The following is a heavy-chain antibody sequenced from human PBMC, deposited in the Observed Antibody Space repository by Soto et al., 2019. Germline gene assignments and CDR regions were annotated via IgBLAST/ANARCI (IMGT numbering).Heavy chain of an antibody. Sequence: GESLKISCKGSGYSFTSYWIGWVRQMPGKGLEWMGIIYPGDSDTRYSPSFQGQVTISADKSISTAYLQWSSLKASDTAMYYCARQRYPAIDYHYYGMDVWGQGTTVTVSS. CDR2: IYPGDSDT. V-gene: IGHV5-51*01. CDR1: GYSFTSYW. D-gene: IGHD1-1*01. CDR3: ARQRYPAIDYHYYGMDV. J-gene: IGHJ6*02.